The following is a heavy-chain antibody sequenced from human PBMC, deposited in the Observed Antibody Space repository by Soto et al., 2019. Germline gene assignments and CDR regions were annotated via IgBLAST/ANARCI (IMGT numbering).Heavy chain of an antibody. J-gene: IGHJ4*02. V-gene: IGHV4-39*01. CDR1: GGSISSSSYY. Sequence: PSDPLSLTCTVSGGSISSSSYYCGWIRQPPGKGLEWIGSIYYSGSTYYNPSLKSRVTISVDTSKNQFSLKLSSVTAADTAVYYCARLLVTTGFDYWGQGTLVTVS. CDR3: ARLLVTTGFDY. CDR2: IYYSGST. D-gene: IGHD4-17*01.